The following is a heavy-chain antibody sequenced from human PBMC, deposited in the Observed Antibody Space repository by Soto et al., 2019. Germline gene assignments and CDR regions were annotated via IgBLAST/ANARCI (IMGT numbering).Heavy chain of an antibody. CDR1: GGSVSDKTYY. D-gene: IGHD4-17*01. Sequence: SETLSLTCSVSGGSVSDKTYYWSWIRQPPGERLEWIGYVYYSGTTNYNPSLKSRVTISVDLSKNQFSLRLSSVTTADTALYYCARTTAVPNSLRSRYFFDDWGQGTLVTV. CDR3: ARTTAVPNSLRSRYFFDD. CDR2: VYYSGTT. V-gene: IGHV4-61*01. J-gene: IGHJ4*02.